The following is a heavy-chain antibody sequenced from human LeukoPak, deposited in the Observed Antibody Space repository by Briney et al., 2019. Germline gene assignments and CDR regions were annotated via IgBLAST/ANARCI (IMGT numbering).Heavy chain of an antibody. CDR2: IYTSGTT. Sequence: SETLSLTCTVSGGSISSYYWSWIRQPAGKGLEWIGRIYTSGTTHYNPSLKSRVTMSVDTSKNQFSLRLSSVTAADTAVYYCARLSTVTTSFDYWGQGTLVTVSS. J-gene: IGHJ4*02. CDR1: GGSISSYY. V-gene: IGHV4-4*07. CDR3: ARLSTVTTSFDY. D-gene: IGHD4-17*01.